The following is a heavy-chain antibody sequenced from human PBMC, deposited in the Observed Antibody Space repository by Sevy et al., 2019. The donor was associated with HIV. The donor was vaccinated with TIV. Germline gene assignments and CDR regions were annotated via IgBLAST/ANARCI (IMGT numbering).Heavy chain of an antibody. Sequence: GGSLRLSCAASGFTFSDYYMSWIRQAPGKGVGWNSYISSSGSAIYYADSVKGRFTISRDNAKNSLYLQMNSLGAEDTAVYYCARITGWRFDYWGQGTLVTVSS. D-gene: IGHD6-19*01. CDR2: ISSSGSAI. CDR3: ARITGWRFDY. CDR1: GFTFSDYY. J-gene: IGHJ4*02. V-gene: IGHV3-11*04.